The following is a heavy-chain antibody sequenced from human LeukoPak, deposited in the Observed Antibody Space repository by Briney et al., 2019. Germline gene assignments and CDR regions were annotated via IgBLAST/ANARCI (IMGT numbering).Heavy chain of an antibody. CDR3: ARDFPFQVGATMTDY. V-gene: IGHV4-61*02. CDR1: GGSISSGSYY. CDR2: IYTSGST. J-gene: IGHJ4*02. D-gene: IGHD1-26*01. Sequence: SSQTLSLTCTVSGGSISSGSYYWSWIRQPAGKGLEWIGRIYTSGSTDYNPSLKSRVTISVDTSKNQFSLKLSSVTAADTAVYYCARDFPFQVGATMTDYRGQGTLVTVSS.